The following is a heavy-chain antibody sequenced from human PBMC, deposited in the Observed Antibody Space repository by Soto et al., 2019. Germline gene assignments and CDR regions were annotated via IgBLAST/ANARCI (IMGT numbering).Heavy chain of an antibody. Sequence: SETLSLTCTVSGGSISSGDYYWSWIRHPPGKGLEWIGYIYYSGITYYNPSLKSRVTISVDTSKNQFSLKLSSVTAADTAVYYCARVTAGRWLQLQGHFDYWGQGTLVTVSS. CDR2: IYYSGIT. CDR3: ARVTAGRWLQLQGHFDY. J-gene: IGHJ4*02. CDR1: GGSISSGDYY. D-gene: IGHD5-12*01. V-gene: IGHV4-30-4*01.